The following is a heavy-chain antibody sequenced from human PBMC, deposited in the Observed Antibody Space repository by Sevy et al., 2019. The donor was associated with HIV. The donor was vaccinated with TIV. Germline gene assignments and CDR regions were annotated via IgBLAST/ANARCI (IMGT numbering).Heavy chain of an antibody. J-gene: IGHJ4*02. CDR3: VRDDRYGYFEY. Sequence: ASVNVSCKASGYTFTGYYMLWMRQAPGQGLEWMGWINPDSGGPIYAPKFQGRVTLTRDTSISTAYMDLSRLKSDDTAVYYCVRDDRYGYFEYWGQGTLVTVSS. CDR2: INPDSGGP. V-gene: IGHV1-2*02. D-gene: IGHD3-9*01. CDR1: GYTFTGYY.